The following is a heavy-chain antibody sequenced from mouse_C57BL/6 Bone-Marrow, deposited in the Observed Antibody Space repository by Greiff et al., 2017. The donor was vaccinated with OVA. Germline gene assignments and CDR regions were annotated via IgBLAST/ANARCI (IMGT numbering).Heavy chain of an antibody. CDR1: GFTFSSYA. V-gene: IGHV5-9-1*02. CDR2: ISSGGDYI. J-gene: IGHJ4*01. CDR3: TRLLDAMDY. Sequence: EVKLMECGEGLVKPGGSLKLSCAASGFTFSSYAMSWVRQTPEKRLEWVAYISSGGDYIYYADTVKGRFTISRDNARNTLYLQMSSLKSEDTAMYYCTRLLDAMDYWGQGTSVTVSS. D-gene: IGHD2-1*01.